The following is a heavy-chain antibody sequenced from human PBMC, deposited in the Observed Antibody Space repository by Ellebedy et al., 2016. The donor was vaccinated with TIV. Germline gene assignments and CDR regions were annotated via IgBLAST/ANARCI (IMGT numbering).Heavy chain of an antibody. V-gene: IGHV5-51*01. D-gene: IGHD5-12*01. J-gene: IGHJ4*02. Sequence: GESLKISCKGSGYSFTNYWIGWVRQMPGKGLEWMGIIYPGDSDTRYSPSFQGQVTISADKSISTAYLQWSSLKASDTAMYFCARRHYSGYDYETFDYWGQGTLVTVSS. CDR2: IYPGDSDT. CDR3: ARRHYSGYDYETFDY. CDR1: GYSFTNYW.